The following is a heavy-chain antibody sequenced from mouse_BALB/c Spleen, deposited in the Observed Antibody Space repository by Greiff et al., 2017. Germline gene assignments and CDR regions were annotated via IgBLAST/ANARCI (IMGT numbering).Heavy chain of an antibody. V-gene: IGHV1-7*01. CDR1: GYTFTSYW. CDR3: ARGGGAYYFDY. CDR2: INPSTGYT. D-gene: IGHD3-1*01. J-gene: IGHJ2*01. Sequence: VQLKESGAELAKPGASVKMSCKASGYTFTSYWMHWVKQRPGQGLEWIGYINPSTGYTEYNQKFKDKATLTADKSSSTAYMQLSSLTSEDSAVYYCARGGGAYYFDYWGQGTTLTVSS.